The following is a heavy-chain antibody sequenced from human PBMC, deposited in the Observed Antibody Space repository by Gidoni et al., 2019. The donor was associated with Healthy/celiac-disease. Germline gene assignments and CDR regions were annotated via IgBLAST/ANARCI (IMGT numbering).Heavy chain of an antibody. Sequence: QVQLQESGPGLVKPSQTLSLTCTVSGGSISSGSYYWSWIRQPAGKGLEWIGRINTSGSTNYNPSLKSRVTISVDKSKNQFSLKLSSVTAADTAVYYCARETLGDDATGLNWFDPWGQGTLVTVSS. CDR3: ARETLGDDATGLNWFDP. J-gene: IGHJ5*02. CDR1: GGSISSGSYY. CDR2: INTSGST. V-gene: IGHV4-61*02. D-gene: IGHD3-16*01.